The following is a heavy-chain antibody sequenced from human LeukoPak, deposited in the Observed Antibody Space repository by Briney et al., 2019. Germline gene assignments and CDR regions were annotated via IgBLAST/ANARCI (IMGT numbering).Heavy chain of an antibody. V-gene: IGHV1-2*02. CDR1: GYTFTGYY. Sequence: ASVKVSCKASGYTFTGYYMHWVRQAPGQGLEWRGWINPNSGGTNYAQKFQGRVTMTRDTSISTAYMELSRLRSDDTAVYYCARPFLHYYGSGSDRYFDYWGQGTLVTVSS. D-gene: IGHD3-10*01. J-gene: IGHJ4*02. CDR3: ARPFLHYYGSGSDRYFDY. CDR2: INPNSGGT.